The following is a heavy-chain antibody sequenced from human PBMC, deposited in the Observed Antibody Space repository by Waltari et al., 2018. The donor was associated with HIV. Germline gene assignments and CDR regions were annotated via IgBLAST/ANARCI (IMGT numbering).Heavy chain of an antibody. D-gene: IGHD2-8*01. Sequence: QIHLVESGGGLVKPGGSLSLSCAASGFTFSAYDRSWVRQAPGKAPEWVSYDKRGGSSKYFANFVNGPFTISRDNSENSLYLQMNNLRAEDTAVYYCAKMGGVFYRFDAWGQGTLVTVSS. CDR1: GFTFSAYD. V-gene: IGHV3-11*04. J-gene: IGHJ5*02. CDR2: DKRGGSSK. CDR3: AKMGGVFYRFDA.